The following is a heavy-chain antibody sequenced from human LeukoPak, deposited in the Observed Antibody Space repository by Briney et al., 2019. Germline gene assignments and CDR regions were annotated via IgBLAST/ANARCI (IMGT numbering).Heavy chain of an antibody. CDR2: IKQDGSTK. Sequence: GGSLSLSCAASGFTFSNSWMAWVRQAPGKGLEWVANIKQDGSTKNYVGSVKGRFTISRDNAKNSLYLQVDSLRAEDTAVYYCAKDSGGALDYWGQGTLVTVSS. CDR3: AKDSGGALDY. D-gene: IGHD4/OR15-4a*01. J-gene: IGHJ4*02. CDR1: GFTFSNSW. V-gene: IGHV3-7*04.